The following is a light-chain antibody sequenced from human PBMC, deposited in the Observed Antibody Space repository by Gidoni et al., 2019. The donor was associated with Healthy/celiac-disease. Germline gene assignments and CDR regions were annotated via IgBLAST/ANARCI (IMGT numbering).Light chain of an antibody. V-gene: IGKV3-20*01. J-gene: IGKJ3*01. CDR1: QSVSSSY. Sequence: EIVLTQSPGTLSLSPVERATLSCRASQSVSSSYLAWYQQNPGQAPRLLIYGASSRATGIPDRFSGSGSGTDFTLTISRLEPEDFAVYYCQQYGSSQFTFGPGTKVDIK. CDR2: GAS. CDR3: QQYGSSQFT.